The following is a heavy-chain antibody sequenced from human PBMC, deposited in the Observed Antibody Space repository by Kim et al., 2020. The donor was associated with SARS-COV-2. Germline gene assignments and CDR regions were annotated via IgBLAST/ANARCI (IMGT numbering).Heavy chain of an antibody. CDR3: AREQWFGELLTSDY. CDR2: ISKSGGST. Sequence: GGSLRLSCAASGFTFSSYDMNWVRQAPGKGLEWVSAISKSGGSTYHADSVKGRFTISRDNSKNTLYLQMNSLRAEDTAVYYCAREQWFGELLTSDYWGQGTLVTVSS. CDR1: GFTFSSYD. V-gene: IGHV3-23*01. D-gene: IGHD3-10*01. J-gene: IGHJ4*02.